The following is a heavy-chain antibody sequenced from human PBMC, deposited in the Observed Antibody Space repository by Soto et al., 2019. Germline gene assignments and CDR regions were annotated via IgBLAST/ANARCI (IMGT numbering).Heavy chain of an antibody. CDR2: IWYDGSNK. CDR1: GFTFSTYG. Sequence: QVQLVESGGGVVQPGRSLRLSCAASGFTFSTYGMYWVRQAPGKGLEWVAVIWYDGSNKYYADSVKVRFTISRDNSKNTLYLQMNSLRAEDTAVYYCARAEDTPTAYYYYGMDVWGQGATVTVSS. D-gene: IGHD5-18*01. V-gene: IGHV3-33*01. J-gene: IGHJ6*02. CDR3: ARAEDTPTAYYYYGMDV.